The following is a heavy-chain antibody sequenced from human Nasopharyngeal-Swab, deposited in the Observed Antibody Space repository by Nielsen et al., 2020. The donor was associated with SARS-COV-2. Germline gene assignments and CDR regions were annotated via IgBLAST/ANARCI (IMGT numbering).Heavy chain of an antibody. CDR1: GFTFSSYG. Sequence: GESLKISCAASGFTFSSYGMHWVRQAPGKGLEWVAVISYDGSNKYYAGSVKGRFTISRDNSKNTLYLQMNSLRAEDTAVYYCAKEPGVLWFGELFSYGMDVWGQGTTVTVSS. CDR2: ISYDGSNK. CDR3: AKEPGVLWFGELFSYGMDV. J-gene: IGHJ6*02. V-gene: IGHV3-30*18. D-gene: IGHD3-10*01.